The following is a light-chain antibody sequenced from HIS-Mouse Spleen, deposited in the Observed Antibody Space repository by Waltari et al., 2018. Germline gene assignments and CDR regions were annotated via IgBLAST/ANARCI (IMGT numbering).Light chain of an antibody. CDR3: QQYYSTPFT. Sequence: DIVMTQSPDSLAVSLVERATITCPSSQSVLYRSNNKNYLAWYQQKPGQPPKLRIYWAATREAGVPDRFRGSGSGTDFTLTISSLQAEDVAVYYCQQYYSTPFTFGPGTKVDIK. CDR1: QSVLYRSNNKNY. CDR2: WAA. J-gene: IGKJ3*01. V-gene: IGKV4-1*01.